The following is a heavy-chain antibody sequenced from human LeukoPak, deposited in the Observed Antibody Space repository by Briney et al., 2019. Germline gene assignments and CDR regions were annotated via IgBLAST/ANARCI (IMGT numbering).Heavy chain of an antibody. V-gene: IGHV4-34*01. CDR1: GGSFSGYY. J-gene: IGHJ4*02. CDR3: ARYLENYDSSGYSLYFDY. Sequence: SETLSLTCAVYGGSFSGYYWSWIRQPPGKGLEWIGEINHSGSTNYNPSLKSRVTISVDTSKNQFSLKLSSVTAADTAVYYCARYLENYDSSGYSLYFDYWGQGTLVTVSS. CDR2: INHSGST. D-gene: IGHD3-22*01.